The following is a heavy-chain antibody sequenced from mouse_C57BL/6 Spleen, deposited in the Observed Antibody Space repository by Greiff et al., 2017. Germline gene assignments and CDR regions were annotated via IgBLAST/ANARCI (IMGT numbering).Heavy chain of an antibody. CDR3: AREPRYGSSLDY. Sequence: VQLQQSGPELVKPGASVKISCKASGYAFSSSWMNWVKQRPGKGLEWIGRIYPGDGDTNYNGQFKGKATLTADKSSSTAYMQLSSLTSEDSAVYFGAREPRYGSSLDYWGQGTSLTVAS. D-gene: IGHD1-1*01. V-gene: IGHV1-82*01. J-gene: IGHJ2*02. CDR1: GYAFSSSW. CDR2: IYPGDGDT.